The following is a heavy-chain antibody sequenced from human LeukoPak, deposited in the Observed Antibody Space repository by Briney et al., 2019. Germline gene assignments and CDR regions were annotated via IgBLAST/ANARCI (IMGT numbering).Heavy chain of an antibody. CDR2: ISGSGGST. D-gene: IGHD6-13*01. CDR1: GFTFSSYA. CDR3: AKDLSIAAAGTIGY. Sequence: GGSLRLSCAASGFTFSSYAMSWVRQAPGKGLEWVSAISGSGGSTYYADSVKGRFTISRDNSKNTLYLQMSSLRAEDTAVYYCAKDLSIAAAGTIGYWGQGTLVTVSS. J-gene: IGHJ4*02. V-gene: IGHV3-23*01.